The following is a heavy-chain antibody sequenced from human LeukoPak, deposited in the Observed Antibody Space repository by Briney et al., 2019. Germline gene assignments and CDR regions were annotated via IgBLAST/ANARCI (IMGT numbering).Heavy chain of an antibody. CDR1: GYTFTSYY. CDR3: ARDSRYYSSSRRSWYFDL. J-gene: IGHJ2*01. V-gene: IGHV1-46*01. CDR2: INPSGGST. Sequence: ASVKVSCKASGYTFTSYYMHWVRQAPGQGLEWMGIINPSGGSTSYAQKFQGRVTMTRDTSTSTVYMELSSLRSEDTAVYYCARDSRYYSSSRRSWYFDLWGRGTLVTVSS. D-gene: IGHD6-13*01.